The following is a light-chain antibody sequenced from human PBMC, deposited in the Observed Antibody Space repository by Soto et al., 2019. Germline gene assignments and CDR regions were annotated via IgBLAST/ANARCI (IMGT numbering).Light chain of an antibody. J-gene: IGKJ1*01. CDR1: RSISTW. V-gene: IGKV1-5*03. CDR2: QAT. Sequence: DIPMTQSPSTLSASVGDTVTITCRASRSISTWLAWYQQKPGKAPKLLIYQATNLERGVPSRFSGSGSGTEFTLTISSLQPDDFATYYCQQYINYSWTFGPGTKVEIK. CDR3: QQYINYSWT.